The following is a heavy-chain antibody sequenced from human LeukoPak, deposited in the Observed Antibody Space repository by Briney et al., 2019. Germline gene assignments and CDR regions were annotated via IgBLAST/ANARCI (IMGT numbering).Heavy chain of an antibody. V-gene: IGHV3-53*01. CDR1: GFTASSNY. CDR3: AKFYSSSWYGDVDY. J-gene: IGHJ4*02. CDR2: IYSGGST. D-gene: IGHD6-13*01. Sequence: PGGSLRLSCAASGFTASSNYMSWVRQAPGKGLEWVSVIYSGGSTYYADSVKGRFTISRDNSKNTLYLQMNSLRAEDTAVYYCAKFYSSSWYGDVDYWGQGTLVTVSS.